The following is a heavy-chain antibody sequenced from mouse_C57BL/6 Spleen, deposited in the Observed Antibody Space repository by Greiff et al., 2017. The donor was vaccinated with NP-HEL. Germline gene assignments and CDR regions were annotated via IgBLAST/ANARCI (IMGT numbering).Heavy chain of an antibody. Sequence: QVQLQQPGAELVKPGASVKLSCKASGYTFTSYWMHWVKQRPGQGLEWIGMIHPNSGSTNYNEKFKSKATLTVDKSSSTAYMQLSSLTSEDSAVYYCARGVYGSSYQGYFDYWGQGTTLTVSS. CDR1: GYTFTSYW. CDR3: ARGVYGSSYQGYFDY. CDR2: IHPNSGST. V-gene: IGHV1-64*01. J-gene: IGHJ2*01. D-gene: IGHD1-1*01.